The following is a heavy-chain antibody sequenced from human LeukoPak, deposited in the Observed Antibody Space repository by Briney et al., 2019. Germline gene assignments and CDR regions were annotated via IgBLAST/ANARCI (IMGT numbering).Heavy chain of an antibody. J-gene: IGHJ4*02. V-gene: IGHV3-7*01. CDR3: YIDEGIDY. CDR1: GSPFSSYW. D-gene: IGHD5-24*01. CDR2: IKQDGSKK. Sequence: PGGSLRLSSVASGSPFSSYWMTSVRQAPGKGLEWVANIKQDGSKKPYVDSVKGRFTISRDNAKNSLYLQMNSLRAEDNCTRVGYIDEGIDYWGQGTLVTVSS.